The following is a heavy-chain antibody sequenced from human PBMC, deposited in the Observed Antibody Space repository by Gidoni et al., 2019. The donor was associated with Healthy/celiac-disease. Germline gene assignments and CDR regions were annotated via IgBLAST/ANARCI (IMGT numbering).Heavy chain of an antibody. Sequence: ESLRISWKESGDSVTSYWISWVRQMPGKGRVWMGRIDRSDSYTNYSPSFQGHVTISADKSISTASLQWSSLKASDAAMYYCARTLGQLDDNWFDPWGQGTLVTVSS. V-gene: IGHV5-10-1*01. CDR1: GDSVTSYW. CDR3: ARTLGQLDDNWFDP. D-gene: IGHD6-13*01. J-gene: IGHJ5*02. CDR2: IDRSDSYT.